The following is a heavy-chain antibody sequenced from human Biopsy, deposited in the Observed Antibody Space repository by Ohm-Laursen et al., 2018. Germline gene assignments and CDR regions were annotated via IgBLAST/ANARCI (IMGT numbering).Heavy chain of an antibody. Sequence: SETLSLTCTVSGGSISSYYWSWIRQPPGKGLEWIGSIYNTETTFYNPSLKSRVTISVDTSTNQFSLKVSSVTAADTALYFCARHPTGFWFDPWGHGTLVTVSS. CDR1: GGSISSYY. V-gene: IGHV4-59*05. CDR3: ARHPTGFWFDP. CDR2: IYNTETT. J-gene: IGHJ5*02.